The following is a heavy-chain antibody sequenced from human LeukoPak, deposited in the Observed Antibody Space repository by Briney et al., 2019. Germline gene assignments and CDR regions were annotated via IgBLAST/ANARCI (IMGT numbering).Heavy chain of an antibody. CDR2: IYYSGST. CDR1: GGSISSYY. D-gene: IGHD3-10*01. Sequence: SETLSLTCTVSGGSISSYYWSWIRQPPGKGLEWIGYIYYSGSTNYNPSLKSRVTISVDTSKNQFSLKLSSVTAADTAVYYCARSGSLTGMDXXXQXTXXXVSS. V-gene: IGHV4-59*01. CDR3: ARSGSLTGMDX. J-gene: IGHJ6*02.